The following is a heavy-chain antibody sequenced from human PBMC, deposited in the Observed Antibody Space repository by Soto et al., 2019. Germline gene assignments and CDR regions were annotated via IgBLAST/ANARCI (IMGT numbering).Heavy chain of an antibody. J-gene: IGHJ5*02. D-gene: IGHD2-2*03. Sequence: QVQLQESGPGLVKPSETLSLTCAVSGGSINYYYWSWIRQPAGKGLEWIGRIHPSGNTNYNPSLRRRVTLSVDTPNNQFSLRLRSVTAADTAVYYCARGGYCSGTGCYKGAAENDPWGQGTLFTVSS. CDR3: ARGGYCSGTGCYKGAAENDP. V-gene: IGHV4-4*07. CDR1: GGSINYYY. CDR2: IHPSGNT.